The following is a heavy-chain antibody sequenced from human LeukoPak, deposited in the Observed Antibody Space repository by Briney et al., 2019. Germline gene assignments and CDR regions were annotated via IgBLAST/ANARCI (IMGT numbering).Heavy chain of an antibody. Sequence: PGGTLRLSRAASGFIFSNYGMTWVRQAPGKGLEWVSAISGSGDSTYYADSVKGRFTISRDNAKNSLYLQMDSLRAEDTAVYYCARGIIVVAADNNWFDPWGQGTLVTVSS. J-gene: IGHJ5*02. CDR3: ARGIIVVAADNNWFDP. CDR2: ISGSGDST. D-gene: IGHD2-2*01. V-gene: IGHV3-23*01. CDR1: GFIFSNYG.